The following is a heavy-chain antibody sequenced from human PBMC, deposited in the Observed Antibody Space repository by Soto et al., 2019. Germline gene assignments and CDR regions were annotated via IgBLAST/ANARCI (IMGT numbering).Heavy chain of an antibody. CDR1: GYTFTSYY. CDR3: ARVRDFWSGYYDYYYYGMDV. Sequence: QVQLVQSGAEVKKPGASVKVSCKASGYTFTSYYMHWVRQAPGQGLEWMGIINPSGGSTSYAQKFQGRVTMTRDTSTSTVYMELSSLRSEDTAVYYYARVRDFWSGYYDYYYYGMDVWGQGTTVTVSS. J-gene: IGHJ6*02. V-gene: IGHV1-46*01. CDR2: INPSGGST. D-gene: IGHD3-3*01.